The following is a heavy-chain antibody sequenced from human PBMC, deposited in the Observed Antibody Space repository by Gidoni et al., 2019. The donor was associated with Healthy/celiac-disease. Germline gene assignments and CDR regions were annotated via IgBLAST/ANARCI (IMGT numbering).Heavy chain of an antibody. CDR3: SRISGSYLAPDY. CDR1: GFTFSSYA. J-gene: IGHJ4*02. CDR2: ISGSGGST. Sequence: EVQLLESGGGLVQPGGSLRLSCAASGFTFSSYAMSWVRQAPGKGLELVSAISGSGGSTYYADSVKGRFTISRDHSKNTLFLQINRLRAEDTAVYYLSRISGSYLAPDYLGQGTLVTVSS. V-gene: IGHV3-23*01. D-gene: IGHD1-26*01.